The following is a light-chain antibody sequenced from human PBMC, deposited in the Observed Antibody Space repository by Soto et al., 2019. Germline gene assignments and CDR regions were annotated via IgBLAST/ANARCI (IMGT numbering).Light chain of an antibody. CDR2: GAS. CDR3: QQRHMWPIT. J-gene: IGKJ5*01. Sequence: EIVLTHSPGTLSLSPGERATLSCRASQSVSTNLAWYQQKPGQAPRLLIYGASTRATGIPARFSGSGSGTEFTLTISSLEPEDSAVYYCQQRHMWPITFGQGTRLEIK. CDR1: QSVSTN. V-gene: IGKV3-11*01.